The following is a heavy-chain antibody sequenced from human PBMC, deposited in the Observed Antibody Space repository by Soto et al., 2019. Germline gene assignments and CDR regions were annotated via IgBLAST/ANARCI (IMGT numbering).Heavy chain of an antibody. J-gene: IGHJ4*02. V-gene: IGHV3-30*18. CDR2: ISYDGSNK. D-gene: IGHD4-17*01. CDR1: GFTFSSYG. Sequence: QVQLVESGGGVVQPGRSLRLSCAASGFTFSSYGMHWVRQAPGKGLEWVAVISYDGSNKYYADSVKGRFTISRDNSKNTLYLQMNSLRAEDTAVYYFAKEDSSTVVDYWGQGTQVTVSS. CDR3: AKEDSSTVVDY.